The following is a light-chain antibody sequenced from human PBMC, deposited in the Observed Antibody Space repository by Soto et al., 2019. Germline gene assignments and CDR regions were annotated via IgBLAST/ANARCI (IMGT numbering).Light chain of an antibody. J-gene: IGKJ1*01. Sequence: MTQSPSTLSASVGDRATISCRASQSISIWLAWYQQKPGQAPKILIYGASTRASGIPARFSGSGSGTEFTLTISSLQSEDFAIYYCQQYNNWPRTFGQRTKVDIK. V-gene: IGKV3-15*01. CDR2: GAS. CDR1: QSISIW. CDR3: QQYNNWPRT.